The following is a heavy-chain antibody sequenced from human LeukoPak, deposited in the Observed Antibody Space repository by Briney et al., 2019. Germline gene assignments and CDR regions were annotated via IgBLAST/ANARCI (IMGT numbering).Heavy chain of an antibody. CDR1: GGSISSYY. Sequence: PSETLSLTCTVSGGSISSYYWSWIRQPAGKGVEWIGLVYTSGTTNYNPSLKSRVTMSVDTSKNQFSLKLSSVTAADTAVYYCARARELLSAFDIWGQGTMVTVSS. CDR3: ARARELLSAFDI. V-gene: IGHV4-4*07. J-gene: IGHJ3*02. D-gene: IGHD1-26*01. CDR2: VYTSGTT.